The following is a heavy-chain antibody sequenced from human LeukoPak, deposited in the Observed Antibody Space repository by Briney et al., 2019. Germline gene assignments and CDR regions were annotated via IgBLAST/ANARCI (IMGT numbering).Heavy chain of an antibody. V-gene: IGHV4-59*08. CDR2: IYFSGNT. Sequence: SETLSLTCTVSGGSIINYYWSWIRQPPVEGLEWVGYIYFSGNTRYNPSLQSRVIMSVDTSKNQVSLNLSSVAAADTAVYYCVRGGAATWYFDLWGRGTLVTVSS. CDR3: VRGGAATWYFDL. D-gene: IGHD1-26*01. CDR1: GGSIINYY. J-gene: IGHJ2*01.